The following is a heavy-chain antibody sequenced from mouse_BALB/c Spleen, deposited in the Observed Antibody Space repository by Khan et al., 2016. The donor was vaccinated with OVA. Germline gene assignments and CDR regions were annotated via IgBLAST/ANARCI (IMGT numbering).Heavy chain of an antibody. CDR3: ARGFYGGPFIY. Sequence: LVESGGGLVKPGGSLKLSCAASGFTFSDYYMYWVRQTPEKRLEWVATISDGGSYTYYPDSVKGRFTISRDDVKNNLYLQVSGLKSEDSAMYYCARGFYGGPFIYWGQGTLVTVSA. D-gene: IGHD1-1*02. J-gene: IGHJ3*01. CDR1: GFTFSDYY. CDR2: ISDGGSYT. V-gene: IGHV5-4*02.